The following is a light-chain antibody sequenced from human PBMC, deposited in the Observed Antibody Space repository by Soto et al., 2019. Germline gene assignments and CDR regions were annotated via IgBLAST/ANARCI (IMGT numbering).Light chain of an antibody. J-gene: IGKJ4*01. CDR1: ERIPSGF. CDR2: GAS. CDR3: QQYGSSPRT. V-gene: IGKV3-20*01. Sequence: EIVMTQSPATLSVSPGERATLSYRASERIPSGFLAWYQQKPGQAPRLLIYGASTRATGIPARFSGSGSGTDFTLTISRLEPEDFAVYYCQQYGSSPRTFGGGTKVDIK.